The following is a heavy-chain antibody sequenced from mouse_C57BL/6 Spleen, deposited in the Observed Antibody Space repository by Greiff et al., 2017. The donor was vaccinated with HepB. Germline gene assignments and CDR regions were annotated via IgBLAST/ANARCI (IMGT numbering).Heavy chain of an antibody. CDR1: GYSITSGYY. Sequence: VQLKESGPGLVKPSQSLSLTCSVTGYSITSGYYWNWIRQFPGNKLEWMGYISYDGSNNYNPSLKNRISITRDTSKNQFFLKLNSVTTEDTATYYCAREGYSNYAGYYAMDYWGQGTSVTVSS. J-gene: IGHJ4*01. V-gene: IGHV3-6*01. CDR2: ISYDGSN. CDR3: AREGYSNYAGYYAMDY. D-gene: IGHD2-5*01.